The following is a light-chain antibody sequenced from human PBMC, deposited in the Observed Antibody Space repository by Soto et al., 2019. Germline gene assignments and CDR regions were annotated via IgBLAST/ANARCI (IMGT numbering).Light chain of an antibody. CDR2: EVH. V-gene: IGLV2-18*02. CDR1: SSDVGTYDR. Sequence: QSALTQPPSVSGSPGQSVTISCIGSSSDVGTYDRVSWYQAPPGTAPKLIIYEVHYRPSGVPDRFSGSKSGNTASLTISGLQADDEADYYCSSYAASTTLLFGGGTKVTVL. CDR3: SSYAASTTLL. J-gene: IGLJ2*01.